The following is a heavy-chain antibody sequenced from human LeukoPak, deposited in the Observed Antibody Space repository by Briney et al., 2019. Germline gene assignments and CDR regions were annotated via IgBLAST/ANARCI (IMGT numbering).Heavy chain of an antibody. CDR1: GGSISSGGYS. CDR2: IYHSGST. V-gene: IGHV4-30-2*01. Sequence: SQTLSLTCAVSGGSISSGGYSWSWIRQPPGKGLEWIGYIYHSGSTYYNPSLKSRVTISLDTSKNQFSLKLSPVIAADTAVYYCARGANYYDSSGYSATFDYWGQGTLVTVSS. D-gene: IGHD3-22*01. CDR3: ARGANYYDSSGYSATFDY. J-gene: IGHJ4*02.